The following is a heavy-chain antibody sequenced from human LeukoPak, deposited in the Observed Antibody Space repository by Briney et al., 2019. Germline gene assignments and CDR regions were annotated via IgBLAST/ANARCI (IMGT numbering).Heavy chain of an antibody. Sequence: GASVKVSCKASGYTFTSYGISWVRQAPRQGLEWMGWISAYNGNTNYAQKLQGRVTMTTDTSTSTAYMELRSLRSDDTAVYYCARDSSSWYYYYYYMDVWGKGTTVTVSS. CDR2: ISAYNGNT. CDR1: GYTFTSYG. J-gene: IGHJ6*03. D-gene: IGHD6-13*01. CDR3: ARDSSSWYYYYYYMDV. V-gene: IGHV1-18*01.